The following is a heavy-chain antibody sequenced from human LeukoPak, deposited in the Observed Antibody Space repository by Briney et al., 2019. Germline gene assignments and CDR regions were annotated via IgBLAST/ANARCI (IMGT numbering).Heavy chain of an antibody. D-gene: IGHD2-2*01. J-gene: IGHJ6*02. Sequence: PGGSLRLSCVVSGFTFSSYSMNWVRQAPGKGLEWVSTISGSGGSTYYADSVKGRFTISRDNSKNTLYLQLNSLRAEDTAVYYCAKSTSPLYYYYGMDVWGQGTTVTVSS. CDR1: GFTFSSYS. CDR3: AKSTSPLYYYYGMDV. V-gene: IGHV3-23*01. CDR2: ISGSGGST.